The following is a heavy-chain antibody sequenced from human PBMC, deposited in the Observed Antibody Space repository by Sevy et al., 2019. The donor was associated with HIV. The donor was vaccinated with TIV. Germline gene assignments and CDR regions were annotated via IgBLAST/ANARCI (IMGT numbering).Heavy chain of an antibody. Sequence: GGFLRLSCAASGFIFSNSWMGWVRQAPGRGLECVAAIKPDGSDKYYVDSVKGRFIVSRANAKNSLFLQMNSLRDEDTAGYYCGQGGGGHWGQGALVTVSS. CDR3: GQGGGGH. D-gene: IGHD3-16*01. CDR2: IKPDGSDK. CDR1: GFIFSNSW. J-gene: IGHJ4*02. V-gene: IGHV3-7*01.